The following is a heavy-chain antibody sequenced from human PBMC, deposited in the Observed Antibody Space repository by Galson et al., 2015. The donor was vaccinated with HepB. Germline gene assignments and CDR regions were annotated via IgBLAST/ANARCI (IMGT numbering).Heavy chain of an antibody. D-gene: IGHD3-22*01. CDR3: ARERESDSSGYRFFDY. V-gene: IGHV1-2*06. CDR1: GYTFTAYF. Sequence: SCKASGYTFTAYFMHWVRQAPGQGLEWMGRINPNSGVTRFAQNFQGRVTMTRDTSISTDYMELSRLRSDDTAIYYCARERESDSSGYRFFDYWGQGTLVTVSS. J-gene: IGHJ4*02. CDR2: INPNSGVT.